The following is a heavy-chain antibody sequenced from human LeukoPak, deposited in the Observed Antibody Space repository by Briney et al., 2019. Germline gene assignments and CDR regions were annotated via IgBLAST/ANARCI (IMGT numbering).Heavy chain of an antibody. CDR2: IGTAGDT. Sequence: GGSLRLSCAASGFTFSSYDMHWVRQATGKGLEWVSAIGTAGDTYYPGSVKGRFTISRDNAKNSLYLQMNSLRAEDTAFYYCARGDDILTGSTKPFDYWGQGTLVTVSS. CDR1: GFTFSSYD. D-gene: IGHD3-9*01. J-gene: IGHJ4*02. V-gene: IGHV3-13*01. CDR3: ARGDDILTGSTKPFDY.